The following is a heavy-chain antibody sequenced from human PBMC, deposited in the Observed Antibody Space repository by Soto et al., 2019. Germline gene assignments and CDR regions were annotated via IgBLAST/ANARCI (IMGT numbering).Heavy chain of an antibody. CDR2: IYYTGST. J-gene: IGHJ4*02. Sequence: PSETLSLTCTVSGASISSSDYYWAWIRQPPGKGPEWIGRIYYTGSTYFTPSLKSRVSISADTSKNQFSLKLTSVTAADTAVYHCVSGGRWETPQDYWGQGTLVTV. CDR3: VSGGRWETPQDY. CDR1: GASISSSDYY. V-gene: IGHV4-39*01. D-gene: IGHD1-26*01.